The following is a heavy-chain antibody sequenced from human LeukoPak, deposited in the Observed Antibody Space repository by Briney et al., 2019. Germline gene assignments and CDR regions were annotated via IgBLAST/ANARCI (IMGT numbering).Heavy chain of an antibody. V-gene: IGHV4-34*01. CDR2: IYYSGST. D-gene: IGHD3-10*01. J-gene: IGHJ4*02. CDR1: GGSFSGYF. CDR3: ARDQYYYGSGGENGFDY. Sequence: SETLSLTCAVYGGSFSGYFWSWIRQPPGKGLEWIGSIYYSGSTYYNPSLKSRVTISVDTSKNQFSLKLSSVTAADTAVYYCARDQYYYGSGGENGFDYWGQGTLVTVSS.